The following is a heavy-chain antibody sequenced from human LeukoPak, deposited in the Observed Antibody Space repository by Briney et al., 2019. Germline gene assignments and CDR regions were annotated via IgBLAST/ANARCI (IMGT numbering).Heavy chain of an antibody. CDR3: ARVTLTGYYAFDI. V-gene: IGHV4-59*01. CDR2: IYYIGST. Sequence: SETLSLTCTVPGGSISSYYCSWIRQPPGKGLEWIGYIYYIGSTNYNPSLKSRVTISVDTSKNQFSLKLSSVTAADTAVYYCARVTLTGYYAFDIWGQGTMVTVSS. D-gene: IGHD3-9*01. J-gene: IGHJ3*02. CDR1: GGSISSYY.